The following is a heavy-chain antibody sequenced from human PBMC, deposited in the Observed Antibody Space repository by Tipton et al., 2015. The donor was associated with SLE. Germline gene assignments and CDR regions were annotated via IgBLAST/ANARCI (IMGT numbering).Heavy chain of an antibody. D-gene: IGHD5-18*01. CDR3: AKDLRVTPGAFDI. V-gene: IGHV3-9*01. CDR2: ISWNSGSI. Sequence: RSLRLSCAASGFTFDDYAMHWVRQAPGKGLEWVSGISWNSGSIGYADSVKGRFTISRDNAKNSLYLQMNSLRAEDTALYYCAKDLRVTPGAFDIWGQGTMVTVSS. J-gene: IGHJ3*02. CDR1: GFTFDDYA.